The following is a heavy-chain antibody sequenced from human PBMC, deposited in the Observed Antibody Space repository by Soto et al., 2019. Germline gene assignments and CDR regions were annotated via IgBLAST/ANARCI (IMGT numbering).Heavy chain of an antibody. V-gene: IGHV4-34*01. CDR3: ARGNFVVVPAAIYYYYYMDV. CDR2: INHSGST. CDR1: GGSFSGYY. D-gene: IGHD2-2*01. Sequence: SETLSLTCAVYGGSFSGYYWSWIRQPPGKGLEWNGEINHSGSTNYNPSLKSRVTISVDTSKNQFSLKLSSVTAADTAVYYCARGNFVVVPAAIYYYYYMDVWGKGTTVTVSS. J-gene: IGHJ6*03.